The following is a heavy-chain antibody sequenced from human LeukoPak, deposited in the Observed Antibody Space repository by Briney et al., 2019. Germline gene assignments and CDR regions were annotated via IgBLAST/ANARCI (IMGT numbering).Heavy chain of an antibody. CDR3: ARDGYKWGWFDP. CDR1: GGSISSGGYY. CDR2: IYYSGST. V-gene: IGHV4-61*08. D-gene: IGHD5-24*01. Sequence: SETLSLTCTVSGGSISSGGYYWSWIRQHPGKGLEWIGYIYYSGSTYYNPSLKSRVTISVDTSKNQFSLKLSSVTAADTAVYYCARDGYKWGWFDPWGQGTLVTVSS. J-gene: IGHJ5*02.